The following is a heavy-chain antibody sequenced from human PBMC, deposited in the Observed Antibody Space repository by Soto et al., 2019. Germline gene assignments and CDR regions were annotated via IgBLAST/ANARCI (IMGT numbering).Heavy chain of an antibody. Sequence: QVQLVESGGGVVQPGRSLRLSCAASGFTFSSYAMHWVRQAPGKGLEWVAVISYDGSNKYYADSVKGRFTISRDNSKNKLYLQMNSLRAEDTAVYYCTVGGIAAAGGYYYYGMDVWGQGTTVTVSS. V-gene: IGHV3-30-3*01. CDR2: ISYDGSNK. CDR3: TVGGIAAAGGYYYYGMDV. J-gene: IGHJ6*02. CDR1: GFTFSSYA. D-gene: IGHD6-13*01.